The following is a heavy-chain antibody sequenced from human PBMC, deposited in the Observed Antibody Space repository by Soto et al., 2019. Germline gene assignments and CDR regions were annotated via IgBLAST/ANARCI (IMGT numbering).Heavy chain of an antibody. Sequence: QVQLVQSGAEVKKPGASVKVSCKASGYTFTSYGISWVRQAPGQGLEWMGWISAYNGNTNYAQKLQGRVNMTTDTXXXXXXXXXXXXXXXXXXXXXXXXXXXXXXXLVWGQGTLVTVSS. CDR2: ISAYNGNT. V-gene: IGHV1-18*01. J-gene: IGHJ4*02. CDR1: GYTFTSYG. CDR3: XXXXXXXXXLV.